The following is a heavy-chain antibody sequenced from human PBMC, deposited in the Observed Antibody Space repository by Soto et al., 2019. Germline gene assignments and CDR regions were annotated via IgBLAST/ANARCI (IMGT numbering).Heavy chain of an antibody. D-gene: IGHD5-18*01. J-gene: IGHJ6*02. Sequence: QVQLQESGPGVVKPSGTLSLTCGVSGGSISSDYWWAWVRQSPGRGLEWIGEIFHTGSTHHNPSLDSRVTMSVDISNNQFSLNLKSVTAADTAVYYCARGIQIWSQVYYGMDVWGQGTTVTVSS. V-gene: IGHV4-4*02. CDR3: ARGIQIWSQVYYGMDV. CDR1: GGSISSDYW. CDR2: IFHTGST.